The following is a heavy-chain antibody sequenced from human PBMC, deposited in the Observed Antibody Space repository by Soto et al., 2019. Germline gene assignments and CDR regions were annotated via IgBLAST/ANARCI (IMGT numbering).Heavy chain of an antibody. J-gene: IGHJ6*02. V-gene: IGHV3-23*01. CDR2: ITGSGGGT. CDR1: IVRFYNYA. CDR3: AKWDTHGIIPPTVGGNYYYYDLDV. D-gene: IGHD5-18*01. Sequence: AGSMGISCAASIVRFYNYAMGGVRKDTGKGLECVSAITGSGGGTYYADSVKSRFTVSRDNSKNTLYLQMHSLRAEDAAIFYCAKWDTHGIIPPTVGGNYYYYDLDVWGQGTWVNGSS.